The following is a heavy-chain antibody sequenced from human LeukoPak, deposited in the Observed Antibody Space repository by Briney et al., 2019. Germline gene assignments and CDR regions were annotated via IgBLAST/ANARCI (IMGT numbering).Heavy chain of an antibody. D-gene: IGHD2-2*01. J-gene: IGHJ3*02. CDR2: IYHSGGT. V-gene: IGHV4-38-2*02. CDR3: ARRYCSSTSCDDDAFDI. Sequence: SETLSLTCTVSGYSISSGYYWGWIRQPPGKGLEWIGSIYHSGGTYYNPSLKSRVTISVDTSKNQFSLKLSSVTAADTAVYYCARRYCSSTSCDDDAFDIWGQGTMVTVSS. CDR1: GYSISSGYY.